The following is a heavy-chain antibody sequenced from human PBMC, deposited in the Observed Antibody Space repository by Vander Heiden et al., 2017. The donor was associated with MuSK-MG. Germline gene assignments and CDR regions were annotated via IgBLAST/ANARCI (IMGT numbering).Heavy chain of an antibody. Sequence: QVQLQESGPRLVKPSETLSLTCAASGYSINSGYYWGWIRQSPGTGLEWIGSFFQSGSTYYNPSLKSRVTISADTSKNQFSLKLSSVTAADTAVYYCARTRCSSSSCKPAYQYYMDVWGKGTTVTVSS. CDR3: ARTRCSSSSCKPAYQYYMDV. D-gene: IGHD2-15*01. CDR2: FFQSGST. J-gene: IGHJ6*03. V-gene: IGHV4-38-2*01. CDR1: GYSINSGYY.